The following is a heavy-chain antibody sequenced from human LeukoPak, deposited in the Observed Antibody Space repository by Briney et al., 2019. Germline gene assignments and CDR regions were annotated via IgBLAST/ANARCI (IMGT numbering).Heavy chain of an antibody. V-gene: IGHV1-2*02. CDR3: ARTLMVRVMIDY. Sequence: ASVKVSCKASGYTFTGYYMRWVRQAPGQGLEWMGWINPNSGGTNYAQKLQGRVTMTRDTSISTAYMELSRLRSDDTAVYYCARTLMVRVMIDYWGQGTLVTVSS. J-gene: IGHJ4*02. CDR1: GYTFTGYY. CDR2: INPNSGGT. D-gene: IGHD3-10*01.